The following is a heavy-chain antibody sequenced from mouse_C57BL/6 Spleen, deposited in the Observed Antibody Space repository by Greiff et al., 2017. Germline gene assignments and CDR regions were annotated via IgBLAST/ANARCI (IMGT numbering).Heavy chain of an antibody. D-gene: IGHD1-1*01. V-gene: IGHV1-55*01. Sequence: QVQLQQPGAELVKPGASVEMSCKASGYTFTSYWITWVKQRPGQGLEWIGHIYPGSGSTNYNEKFKSKATLPVDKSSSTAYMQLSSLTSEDSAVYYCARADGSSGWYFDVWGTGTTVTVAS. CDR1: GYTFTSYW. J-gene: IGHJ1*03. CDR2: IYPGSGST. CDR3: ARADGSSGWYFDV.